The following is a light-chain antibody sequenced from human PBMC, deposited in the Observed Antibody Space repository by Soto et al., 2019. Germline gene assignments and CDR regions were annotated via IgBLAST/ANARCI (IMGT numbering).Light chain of an antibody. Sequence: DILMTQSPVSLPVSPGEPASISCRSSPSLFDRDDGVSYLDLFLQKPGQSPQLLVFAVSYPASGVPDRLSGSGSGTDFTLKISSVAAWDFRIYFCMQRMRFPLTFGGGPKVEI. CDR2: AVS. V-gene: IGKV2-40*01. CDR1: PSLFDRDDGVSY. J-gene: IGKJ4*01. CDR3: MQRMRFPLT.